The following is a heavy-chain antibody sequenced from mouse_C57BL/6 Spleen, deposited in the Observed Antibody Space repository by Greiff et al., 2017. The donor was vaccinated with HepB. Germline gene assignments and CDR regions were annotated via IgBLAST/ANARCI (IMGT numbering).Heavy chain of an antibody. V-gene: IGHV1-39*01. D-gene: IGHD1-1*01. CDR3: ATVVATGDYFDY. CDR2: INPNYGTT. CDR1: GYSFTDYN. J-gene: IGHJ2*01. Sequence: VHVKQSGPELVKPGASVKISCKASGYSFTDYNMNWVKQSNGKSLEWIGVINPNYGTTSYNQKFKGKATLTVDQSSSTAYMQLNSLTSEDSAVYYCATVVATGDYFDYWGQGTTLTVSS.